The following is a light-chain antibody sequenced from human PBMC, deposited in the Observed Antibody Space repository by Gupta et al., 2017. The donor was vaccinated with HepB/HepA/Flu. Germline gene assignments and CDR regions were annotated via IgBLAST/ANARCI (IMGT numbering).Light chain of an antibody. CDR1: QSISNY. CDR2: AAS. J-gene: IGKJ1*01. CDR3: QQSYSNPRT. V-gene: IGKV1-39*01. Sequence: DIQMTQSPSSLSASVGDRVTISCRASQSISNYLNWYQQKLGKAPKLLIYAASNLQSGVPSRFSGSGSGTDFTLTISSLQPEDFATYYCQQSYSNPRTFGQGTKVEIK.